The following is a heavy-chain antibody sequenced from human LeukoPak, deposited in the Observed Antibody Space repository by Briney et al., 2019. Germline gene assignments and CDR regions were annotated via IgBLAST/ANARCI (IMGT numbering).Heavy chain of an antibody. CDR3: ARDEMYGSGSYAYFDY. CDR2: ISNTGGYI. Sequence: GGSLRLSCAASGFTFTGYGMNWVRQAPGKGLEWVSSISNTGGYIYYADSVKGRFTISRDNAKNSLYLQLNSLRAEDTAVYYCARDEMYGSGSYAYFDYWGQGTLVTVSS. V-gene: IGHV3-21*01. D-gene: IGHD3-10*01. CDR1: GFTFTGYG. J-gene: IGHJ4*02.